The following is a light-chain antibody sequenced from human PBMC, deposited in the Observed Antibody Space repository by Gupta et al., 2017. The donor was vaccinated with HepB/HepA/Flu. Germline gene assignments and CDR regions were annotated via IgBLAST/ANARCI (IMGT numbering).Light chain of an antibody. CDR3: QQLSTFPFA. Sequence: DIQLTQSPSFLSASIGDRVTITCRASQGISSYLAWYQQKPGKAPRLLIYAASTLQNGVPPRFIGTGSGTAFTLTITTLQPEDFATYYCQQLSTFPFAFGHGTRLDIK. J-gene: IGKJ3*01. CDR1: QGISSY. CDR2: AAS. V-gene: IGKV1-9*01.